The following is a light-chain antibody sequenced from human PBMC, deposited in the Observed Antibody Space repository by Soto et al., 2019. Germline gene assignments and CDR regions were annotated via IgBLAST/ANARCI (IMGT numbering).Light chain of an antibody. CDR3: QQSYSTPQYT. J-gene: IGKJ2*01. V-gene: IGKV1-39*01. CDR1: QSISSY. CDR2: AAS. Sequence: DIQVTQSPSSLSASVGDRVTITCRASQSISSYLNWYQQKPGKAPKLLIYAASSLQSGVPSRFCGSGSGTDFTLTISSLQPEDFATYYCQQSYSTPQYTFGQGTKVDIK.